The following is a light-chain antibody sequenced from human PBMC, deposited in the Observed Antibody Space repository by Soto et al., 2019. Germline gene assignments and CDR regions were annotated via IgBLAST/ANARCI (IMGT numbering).Light chain of an antibody. J-gene: IGLJ1*01. CDR3: QSYDSSLSGYV. Sequence: QSVLTQPPSVSGAPGQRVTISCTGGSSNIEAGYDVHWYQQLPGTAPKLLIYANNNRPSGVPGRFSGSKSGTSASLAITGLQAEDEADYYCQSYDSSLSGYVFGPGTKLTVL. V-gene: IGLV1-40*01. CDR1: SSNIEAGYD. CDR2: ANN.